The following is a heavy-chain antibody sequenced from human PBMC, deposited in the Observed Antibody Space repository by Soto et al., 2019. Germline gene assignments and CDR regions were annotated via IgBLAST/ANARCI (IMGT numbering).Heavy chain of an antibody. V-gene: IGHV3-73*01. CDR1: GFTFSGSA. CDR2: IRSKANSYAA. J-gene: IGHJ6*02. D-gene: IGHD3-9*01. CDR3: TSTGYVILTGFGNYYYYGMDV. Sequence: GGSLRLSCAASGFTFSGSAMHWVRQASGKGLEWVGRIRSKANSYAAAYAASVKGRFTISRDDSKNTAYLQMNSLKTEDTAVYYCTSTGYVILTGFGNYYYYGMDVWGQGTSVSVSS.